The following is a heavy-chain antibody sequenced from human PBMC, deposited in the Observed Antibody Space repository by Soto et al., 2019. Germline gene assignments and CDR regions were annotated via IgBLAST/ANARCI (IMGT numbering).Heavy chain of an antibody. Sequence: VQLVESGGGLVQPGGSLRLSCAASAFTFSRYSMNWVRQAPGKGLEWVSQISSSSDTIYYADSVKGRFTISRDNAKNSLYLQMNSLRDEDTSVYYCARDSSYGMDVWGQGTTVTVSS. CDR1: AFTFSRYS. D-gene: IGHD6-6*01. CDR2: ISSSSDTI. CDR3: ARDSSYGMDV. J-gene: IGHJ6*02. V-gene: IGHV3-48*02.